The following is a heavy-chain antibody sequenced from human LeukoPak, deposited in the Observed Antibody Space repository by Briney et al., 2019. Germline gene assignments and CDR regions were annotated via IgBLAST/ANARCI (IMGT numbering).Heavy chain of an antibody. Sequence: GGSLRLSCAASGFTFSSYAMSWVRQAPGKGLEWVSAISGSGGSTYHADSVKGRFTISRDNSKNTLYLQMNSLRAEDTAVYYCPKVERYDSSGLFDYWGEGDLVTVSS. D-gene: IGHD3-22*01. J-gene: IGHJ4*02. CDR2: ISGSGGST. V-gene: IGHV3-23*01. CDR3: PKVERYDSSGLFDY. CDR1: GFTFSSYA.